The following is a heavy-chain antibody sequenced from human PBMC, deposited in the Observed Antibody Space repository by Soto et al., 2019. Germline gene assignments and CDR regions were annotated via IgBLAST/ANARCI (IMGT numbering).Heavy chain of an antibody. D-gene: IGHD3-22*01. Sequence: EVQLVETGGGLIQPGGSLRLSCAASGFTVSSNYMSWVRQAPGKGLEWVSVIYSGGSTYYADSVKGRFTISRDDAKNTLYLQMNSLRAEDTAVYYCARDQGATYYYDSIGVFDIWGQGTMVTVSS. CDR1: GFTVSSNY. J-gene: IGHJ3*02. CDR2: IYSGGST. V-gene: IGHV3-53*02. CDR3: ARDQGATYYYDSIGVFDI.